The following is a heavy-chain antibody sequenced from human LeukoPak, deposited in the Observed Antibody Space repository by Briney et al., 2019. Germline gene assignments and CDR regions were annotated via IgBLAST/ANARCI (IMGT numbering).Heavy chain of an antibody. D-gene: IGHD2-21*02. Sequence: GRSLRLSCAASGFTFSSYGMHWVRQAPGKGLEWVAVISYDGSNKYHADSVKGRFTISRDNSKNTLYLQMNSLRAEDTALYYCAKGGDCGGDCSPADWYFDLWGRGTLVTVSS. CDR2: ISYDGSNK. CDR1: GFTFSSYG. CDR3: AKGGDCGGDCSPADWYFDL. J-gene: IGHJ2*01. V-gene: IGHV3-30*18.